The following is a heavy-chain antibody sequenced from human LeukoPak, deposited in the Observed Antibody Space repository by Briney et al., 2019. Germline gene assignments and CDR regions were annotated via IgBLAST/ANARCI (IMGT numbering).Heavy chain of an antibody. CDR1: GYTFTSYA. V-gene: IGHV1-3*03. CDR3: ARASGYCSSTSCHPIFDY. D-gene: IGHD2-2*01. Sequence: ASVTVSFTASGYTFTSYAMHWVRQAPGQRLEWMGWINAGNGNTKYSQEFQGRVTITRDTSASTAYMELSSLRSEDMAVYYCARASGYCSSTSCHPIFDYWGQGTLVTISS. J-gene: IGHJ4*02. CDR2: INAGNGNT.